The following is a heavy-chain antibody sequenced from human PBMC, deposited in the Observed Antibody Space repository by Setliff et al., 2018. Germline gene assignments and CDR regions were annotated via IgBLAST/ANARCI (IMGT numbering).Heavy chain of an antibody. V-gene: IGHV4-61*09. CDR3: AGGGRYCGGDCYQDDAVDI. Sequence: PSETLSLTCTVSGGSISSGSNYWSWIRQPAGRGLEWIGHIDPSGNTNYHPSLKSRVTISGDTSKNQFSLKLTSVTAADTAVYFCAGGGRYCGGDCYQDDAVDIWGQGTMVTVSS. D-gene: IGHD2-21*02. J-gene: IGHJ3*02. CDR2: IDPSGNT. CDR1: GGSISSGSNY.